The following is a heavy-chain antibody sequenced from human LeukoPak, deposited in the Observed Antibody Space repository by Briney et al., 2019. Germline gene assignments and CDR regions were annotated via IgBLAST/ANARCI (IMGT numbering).Heavy chain of an antibody. D-gene: IGHD3-10*01. J-gene: IGHJ4*02. CDR1: GFTFGSYW. CDR2: VSPDGRST. V-gene: IGHV3-74*01. Sequence: GGSLRLSCTASGFTFGSYWMHWVRQAPGKGLVWVSRVSPDGRSTSYADSLKGRFTISRDNAKNTVYLQMNSLGVEDAAVYYCARAAASNYGLFDSWGQGTLVPVSS. CDR3: ARAAASNYGLFDS.